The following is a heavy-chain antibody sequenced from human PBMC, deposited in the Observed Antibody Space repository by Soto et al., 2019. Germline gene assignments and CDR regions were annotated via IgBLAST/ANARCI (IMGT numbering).Heavy chain of an antibody. CDR1: GFTFSTYG. Sequence: QVQLVESGGGVVQPGRSLRLSCAASGFTFSTYGMHWVRQAPGKGLEWVAVISYDGSDKYYADSVKGRFTISRDNSKNTLYLQMNSLRAEDTAVYYCAKEVGAVSGFDYLGQGTLVTVSS. V-gene: IGHV3-30*18. CDR3: AKEVGAVSGFDY. D-gene: IGHD6-19*01. CDR2: ISYDGSDK. J-gene: IGHJ4*02.